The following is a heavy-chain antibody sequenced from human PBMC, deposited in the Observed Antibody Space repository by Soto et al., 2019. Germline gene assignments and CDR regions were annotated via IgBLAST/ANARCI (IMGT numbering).Heavy chain of an antibody. CDR1: GFTFRWFG. J-gene: IGHJ4*02. D-gene: IGHD3-10*01. CDR3: AKGEVRGIIPSYFDY. V-gene: IGHV3-30*18. CDR2: ISNDGSNE. Sequence: GGSLRLSCAGSGFTFRWFGMNWVRQSPGKGLEWVARISNDGSNEYYVDSVKGRFTISRDNSKNTLYLQMDSLRAEDTAVYYCAKGEVRGIIPSYFDYWGLGTLVTVSS.